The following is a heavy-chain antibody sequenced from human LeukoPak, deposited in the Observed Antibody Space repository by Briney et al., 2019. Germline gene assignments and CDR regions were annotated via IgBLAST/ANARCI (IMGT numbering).Heavy chain of an antibody. CDR1: GFTFRSYT. J-gene: IGHJ4*02. D-gene: IGHD2-2*01. CDR3: AKVGARGCSSSTCFIY. V-gene: IGHV3-23*01. Sequence: PGGSLRLSCAASGFTFRSYTMSWVRQAPGKGLEWVSAISGSGDTTYYADSVKGRFTISRDNSKNTLYLQMNSLRPEDTAVSYCAKVGARGCSSSTCFIYWGQGTLVTVSS. CDR2: ISGSGDTT.